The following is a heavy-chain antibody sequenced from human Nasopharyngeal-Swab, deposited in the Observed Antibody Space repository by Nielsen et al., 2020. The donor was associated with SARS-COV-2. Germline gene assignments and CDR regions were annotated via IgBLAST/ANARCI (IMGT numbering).Heavy chain of an antibody. V-gene: IGHV4-59*08. J-gene: IGHJ4*02. D-gene: IGHD6-19*01. CDR2: IYYSGST. CDR3: ARGDSSGWAFDY. Sequence: GQAPGKGLEWVGYIYYSGSTNYNPSLKSRVSISVDTSKNQFSLKLSSVTAADTAVYYCARGDSSGWAFDYWGQGTLVTVSS.